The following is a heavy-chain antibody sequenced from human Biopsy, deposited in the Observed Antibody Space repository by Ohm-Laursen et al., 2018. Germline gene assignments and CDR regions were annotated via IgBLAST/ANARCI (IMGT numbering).Heavy chain of an antibody. CDR1: GAIFSNYA. D-gene: IGHD2-15*01. CDR3: ARGRTLGDCSGSSCYSGDN. Sequence: SSVKVSCKSSGAIFSNYAISWVRQAPGQGLEWMGGITPIFDTANYAQKFQGRVTITADRSASTAYMELSSLTSDGTAVYYCARGRTLGDCSGSSCYSGDNWGQGTLVTVSS. J-gene: IGHJ4*02. CDR2: ITPIFDTA. V-gene: IGHV1-69*06.